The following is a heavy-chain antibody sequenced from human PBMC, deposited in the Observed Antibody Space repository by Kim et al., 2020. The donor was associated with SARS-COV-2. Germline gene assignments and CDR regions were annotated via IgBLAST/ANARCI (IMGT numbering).Heavy chain of an antibody. J-gene: IGHJ4*02. D-gene: IGHD5-18*01. CDR3: AKSPLTALFHMDY. CDR2: ISGSGGRT. CDR1: GFTFSSYA. Sequence: GGSLRLSCAASGFTFSSYAMSWVRQAPGKGLEWVSVISGSGGRTYYADSVKGRFTISRDNSKNTLYLQMNSLRAEDTAVYYCAKSPLTALFHMDYWGQGTLVTVSS. V-gene: IGHV3-23*01.